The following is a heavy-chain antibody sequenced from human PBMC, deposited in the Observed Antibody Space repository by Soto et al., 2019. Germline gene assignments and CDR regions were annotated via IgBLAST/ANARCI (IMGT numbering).Heavy chain of an antibody. J-gene: IGHJ6*02. CDR1: GFTFSSYS. V-gene: IGHV3-48*02. CDR3: ARDMPDFWSGYPSQSDPYYYYYGMDV. Sequence: GGSLRLSCAASGFTFSSYSMNWVRQAPGKGLEWVSYISSSSSTIYYADSVKGRFTISRDNAKNSLYLQMNSLRDEDTAVYYCARDMPDFWSGYPSQSDPYYYYYGMDVWGQGTTVTVSS. D-gene: IGHD3-3*01. CDR2: ISSSSSTI.